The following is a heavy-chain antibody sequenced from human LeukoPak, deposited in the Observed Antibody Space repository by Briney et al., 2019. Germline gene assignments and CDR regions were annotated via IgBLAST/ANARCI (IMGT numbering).Heavy chain of an antibody. V-gene: IGHV2-70*11. CDR2: FDWDDDK. CDR3: VRIRAGPDYFDC. CDR1: GFSLSTSGMC. Sequence: SGPTLVIPTQTLTLTCTFSGFSLSTSGMCVNWMRQPPGKGLEWVARFDWDDDKYYITSLKTRLTISKDTARNQVVLTMTNMDPVDTGTYYCVRIRAGPDYFDCWGQGTLVTVSS. J-gene: IGHJ4*02.